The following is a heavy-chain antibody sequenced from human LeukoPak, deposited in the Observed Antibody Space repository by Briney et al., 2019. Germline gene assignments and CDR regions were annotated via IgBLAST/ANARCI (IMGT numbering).Heavy chain of an antibody. Sequence: GGSLRLSCAASGFTFSRYRMSWVRQAPGKGLEWVANIKQDGREIYYVDSVEGRFTISRDNAKNSLCLQMNSLRAEDTAVYYCARLGRRDGYNGSFDYWGQGTLVTVSS. CDR1: GFTFSRYR. CDR2: IKQDGREI. J-gene: IGHJ4*02. CDR3: ARLGRRDGYNGSFDY. D-gene: IGHD5-12*01. V-gene: IGHV3-7*01.